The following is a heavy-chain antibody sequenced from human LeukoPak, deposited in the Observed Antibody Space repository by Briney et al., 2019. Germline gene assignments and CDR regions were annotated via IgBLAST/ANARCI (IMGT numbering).Heavy chain of an antibody. D-gene: IGHD3-10*01. CDR1: GFTVSAYA. CDR3: VARKVRGVWFYLDY. J-gene: IGHJ4*02. CDR2: IYDDNT. V-gene: IGHV3-23*01. Sequence: PGGSLSLSCAASGFTVSAYAMAWVRQAPGKGLEWVSTIYDDNTYYADSVKGRFAISTDNSKNTLYLQMNSLRVEDTAVYFCVARKVRGVWFYLDYWGQGTLVTVSS.